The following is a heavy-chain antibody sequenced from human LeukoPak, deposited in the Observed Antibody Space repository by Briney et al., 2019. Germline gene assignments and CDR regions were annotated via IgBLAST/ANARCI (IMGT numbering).Heavy chain of an antibody. V-gene: IGHV3-7*01. J-gene: IGHJ4*02. CDR3: ARIKSQGVVVPLLRSTYYFDY. D-gene: IGHD2-21*01. CDR2: INQDGSEK. CDR1: GFTFSSYW. Sequence: HPGGSLRLSCAASGFTFSSYWMSWVRQAPGKGLEWVANINQDGSEKDYVDSVKGRFTISRDTAKNSLYLQMNSLRAEDTAVYYCARIKSQGVVVPLLRSTYYFDYWGQGTLVTVSS.